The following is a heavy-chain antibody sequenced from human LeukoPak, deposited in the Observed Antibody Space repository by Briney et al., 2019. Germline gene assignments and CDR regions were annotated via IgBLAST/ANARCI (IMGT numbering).Heavy chain of an antibody. CDR1: GFTFSTYW. J-gene: IGHJ4*02. CDR2: IKTDGSIK. D-gene: IGHD5-18*01. CDR3: VRADGRGYGLFDS. Sequence: TGGSLRLSCAASGFTFSTYWMHWVRQAPGKGLEWVSRIKTDGSIKSSADAVKGRFTISRDNAKNTLYLQMDSLRPEDTAVYHCVRADGRGYGLFDSWGRGTLVIVSS. V-gene: IGHV3-74*01.